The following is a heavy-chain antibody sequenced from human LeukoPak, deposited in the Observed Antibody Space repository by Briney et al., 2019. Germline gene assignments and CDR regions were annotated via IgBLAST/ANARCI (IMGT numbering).Heavy chain of an antibody. CDR2: ISGSGGST. CDR1: GFTFSSYA. J-gene: IGHJ6*02. Sequence: GGSLRLSCAASGFTFSSYAMSWVRQAPGKGLEWVSAISGSGGSTYYADSVKGRFTISRDNSKDTLYLQMNSLRAEDTAVYYCATPYDSSGYWSYYYYGMDVWGQGTTVTVSS. CDR3: ATPYDSSGYWSYYYYGMDV. V-gene: IGHV3-23*01. D-gene: IGHD3-22*01.